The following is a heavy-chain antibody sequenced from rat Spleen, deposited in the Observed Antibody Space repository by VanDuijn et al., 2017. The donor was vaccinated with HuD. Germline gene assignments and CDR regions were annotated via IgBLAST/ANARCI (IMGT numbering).Heavy chain of an antibody. D-gene: IGHD1-9*01. V-gene: IGHV5-22*01. Sequence: EVQLVESDGGLVQPGRSMKLSCAASGFTFIDYYMAWVRQAPKKGLEWVASISYEGSSTYFGDSVKGRFTISRDYAQNTLYLQMDSLRSEDTATYYCARRHYGYTDYFDYWGQGVMVTVSS. CDR1: GFTFIDYY. J-gene: IGHJ2*01. CDR3: ARRHYGYTDYFDY. CDR2: ISYEGSST.